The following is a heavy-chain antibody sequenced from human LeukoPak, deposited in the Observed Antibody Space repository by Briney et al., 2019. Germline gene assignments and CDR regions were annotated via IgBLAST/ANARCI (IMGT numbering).Heavy chain of an antibody. V-gene: IGHV3-74*01. CDR1: GFTFSTFW. D-gene: IGHD3/OR15-3a*01. CDR2: INSDGSST. J-gene: IGHJ4*01. Sequence: GALRLSCATSGFTFSTFWMHWVRQAPGKGLVWVSRINSDGSSTNYADFVKGRFTISRDNAKNTLYLQMSGLRDEDTAVYYCARGGRGPAFWSQGTLATASS. CDR3: ARGGRGPAF.